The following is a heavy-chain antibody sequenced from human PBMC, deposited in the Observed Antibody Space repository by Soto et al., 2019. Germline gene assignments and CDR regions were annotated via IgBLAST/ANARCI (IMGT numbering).Heavy chain of an antibody. CDR3: AKEVYGSDLNWFDP. J-gene: IGHJ5*02. CDR2: MSAYDGNT. Sequence: QVQLVQSGAEVKKPGASVKVSCKASGYTFTSYGISWVRKAPGQGLEWMGWMSAYDGNTNYGQKLQGRVPMTPDTSTSTAYMELRSLRSDDTAVYYCAKEVYGSDLNWFDPWGQGTLVTVSS. V-gene: IGHV1-18*01. D-gene: IGHD3-10*01. CDR1: GYTFTSYG.